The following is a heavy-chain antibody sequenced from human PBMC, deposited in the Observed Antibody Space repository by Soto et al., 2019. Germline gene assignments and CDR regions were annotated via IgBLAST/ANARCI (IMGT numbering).Heavy chain of an antibody. CDR2: IWYDGSNK. Sequence: GGSLRLSCAASGFTFSSYGMHWVRQAPGKGLEWVAVIWYDGSNKYYADSVKGRFTISRDNSKNTLYLQMNSLRAEDTAVYYCARARYCSSTSCSNYYYYYGMDVWGQGTTVTVS. J-gene: IGHJ6*02. CDR1: GFTFSSYG. CDR3: ARARYCSSTSCSNYYYYYGMDV. D-gene: IGHD2-2*01. V-gene: IGHV3-33*01.